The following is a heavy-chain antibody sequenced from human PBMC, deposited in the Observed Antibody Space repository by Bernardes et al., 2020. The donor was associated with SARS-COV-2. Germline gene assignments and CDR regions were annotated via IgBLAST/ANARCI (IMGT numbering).Heavy chain of an antibody. J-gene: IGHJ4*02. CDR1: GDSINNYY. Sequence: SETLSLTCTVSGDSINNYYWSWIRQPPGKGLEWLGFIHYSGSTRYNPSLQSRVTISVDTSKYQFSLRLTSVTAADTAMYYCSRYGYMYNSGGFYSYWGQGTLVTVSS. D-gene: IGHD3-10*01. CDR3: SRYGYMYNSGGFYSY. V-gene: IGHV4-59*01. CDR2: IHYSGST.